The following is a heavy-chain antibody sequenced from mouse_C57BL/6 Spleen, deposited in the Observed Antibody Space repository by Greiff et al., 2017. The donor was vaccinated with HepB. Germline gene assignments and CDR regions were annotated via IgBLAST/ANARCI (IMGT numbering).Heavy chain of an antibody. Sequence: EVNLVESGGGLVQPGGSLKLSCAASGFTFSDYGMAWVRQAPRKGPEWVAFISNLAYSIYYADTVTGRFTISRENAKNTLYLEMSSLRSEDTAMYYCARHRDTTVVADYAMDYWGQGTSVTVSS. J-gene: IGHJ4*01. CDR3: ARHRDTTVVADYAMDY. V-gene: IGHV5-15*01. CDR1: GFTFSDYG. CDR2: ISNLAYSI. D-gene: IGHD1-1*01.